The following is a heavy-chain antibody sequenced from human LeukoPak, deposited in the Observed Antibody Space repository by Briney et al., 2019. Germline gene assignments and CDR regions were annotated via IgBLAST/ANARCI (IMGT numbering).Heavy chain of an antibody. J-gene: IGHJ3*01. CDR2: IGASGADT. D-gene: IGHD3-22*01. CDR3: ARRPRDTSGYYLGAFHD. V-gene: IGHV3-23*01. Sequence: GGSLRLSCAASGFTFSVHAMSWVRQAPGKGLEWVSVIGASGADTYYSDSVKGRFTVSRDNSQNTLFLHMSSLRAEDTAVYFCARRPRDTSGYYLGAFHDWGQGTTVTVSS. CDR1: GFTFSVHA.